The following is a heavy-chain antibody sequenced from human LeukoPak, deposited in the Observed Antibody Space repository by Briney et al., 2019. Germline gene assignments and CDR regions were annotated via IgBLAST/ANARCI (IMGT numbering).Heavy chain of an antibody. CDR3: AKVTHYGSGSYYDFDY. D-gene: IGHD3-10*01. Sequence: GRSLRLSCAASGFTFSSYGMHWVRQAPGKGLEWVAVISYDGSNKYYADSVKGRFTISRDNSKNTLYLQMNSLRAEDTAVYYCAKVTHYGSGSYYDFDYWGQGTLVTVSS. CDR2: ISYDGSNK. V-gene: IGHV3-30*18. CDR1: GFTFSSYG. J-gene: IGHJ4*02.